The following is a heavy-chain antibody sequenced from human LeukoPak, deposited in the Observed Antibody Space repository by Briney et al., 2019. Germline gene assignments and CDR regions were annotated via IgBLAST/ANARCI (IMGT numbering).Heavy chain of an antibody. Sequence: GGSLRLSCAASGFTSSSYWMHWVRQVPGKGLVRVSRISGDGTARNYADSVKGRFTISRDDAKNTVDLQMNSLRGEDTAVYYCVRGRGSYGWFDPWGQGTLVTVSS. CDR3: VRGRGSYGWFDP. J-gene: IGHJ5*02. V-gene: IGHV3-74*01. CDR1: GFTSSSYW. D-gene: IGHD3-10*01. CDR2: ISGDGTAR.